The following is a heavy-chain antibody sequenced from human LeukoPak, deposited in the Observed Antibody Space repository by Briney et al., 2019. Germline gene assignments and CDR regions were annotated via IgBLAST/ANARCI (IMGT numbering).Heavy chain of an antibody. D-gene: IGHD6-6*01. CDR1: GFTFSDYW. Sequence: GGSLRLSCAASGFTFSDYWLHWVRQAPGQGLEWVSGINTDGSTINYARYVKGRFTISRNDAMNTSYLQMNGLRAEDRAVYYCARSSAAKDALDIWGQGTKVTVSS. CDR3: ARSSAAKDALDI. V-gene: IGHV3-74*01. CDR2: INTDGSTI. J-gene: IGHJ3*02.